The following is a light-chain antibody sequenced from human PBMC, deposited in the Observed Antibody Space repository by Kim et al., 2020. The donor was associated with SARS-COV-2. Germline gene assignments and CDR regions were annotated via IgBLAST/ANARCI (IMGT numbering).Light chain of an antibody. J-gene: IGKJ1*01. V-gene: IGKV1-12*01. CDR1: QGISTW. Sequence: DVQMTQSPSSVYASIGDRVTITCRASQGISTWLAWCQQKPGEAPKLLIYSASTLQSGVPSRFSGSGSGTDFTLTISRLQPEDFATYYCQQTNNIPRTFGQGTKVDIK. CDR3: QQTNNIPRT. CDR2: SAS.